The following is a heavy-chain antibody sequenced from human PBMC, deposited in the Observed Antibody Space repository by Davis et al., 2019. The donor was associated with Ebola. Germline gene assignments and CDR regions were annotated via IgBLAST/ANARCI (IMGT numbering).Heavy chain of an antibody. J-gene: IGHJ5*02. Sequence: SETLSLTCNVSGASITSGYFSWSWVRQPAGKGLEWIGHIYTSGSTKYNPSLKSRVTISLDNSKNHVSLRLTSVTAADTAVYYCARAVGTLFNWFDPWGQGTLVTVSS. V-gene: IGHV4-61*09. CDR3: ARAVGTLFNWFDP. CDR1: GASITSGYFS. CDR2: IYTSGST. D-gene: IGHD1-1*01.